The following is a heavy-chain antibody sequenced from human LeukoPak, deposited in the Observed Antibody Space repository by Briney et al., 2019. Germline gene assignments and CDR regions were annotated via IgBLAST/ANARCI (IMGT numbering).Heavy chain of an antibody. CDR1: GDSISSYY. J-gene: IGHJ6*03. V-gene: IGHV4-59*01. Sequence: SETLSLTCTVSGDSISSYYWSWIRQPAGKGLEWIGYIHYSGSTNYNPSLKSRVTISVDTSKNQFSLKLSSVTAADTAVYYCARTTEGGYTYGYFYYYYMDVWGKGTTVTISS. CDR2: IHYSGST. D-gene: IGHD5-18*01. CDR3: ARTTEGGYTYGYFYYYYMDV.